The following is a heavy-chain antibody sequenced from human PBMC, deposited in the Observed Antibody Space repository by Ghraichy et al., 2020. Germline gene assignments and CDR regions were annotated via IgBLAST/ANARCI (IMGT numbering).Heavy chain of an antibody. CDR1: GFTFSSYA. Sequence: GGSLRLSCAASGFTFSSYAMSWVRQAPGKGLEWVSAISGSGTCIYYADSVKGRFTISRDNSKDTLYLQMNSLRAEDTAVYYCAKGDSGWYVAVYFDYWGQGTLVTVSS. D-gene: IGHD6-19*01. J-gene: IGHJ4*02. CDR3: AKGDSGWYVAVYFDY. V-gene: IGHV3-23*01. CDR2: ISGSGTCI.